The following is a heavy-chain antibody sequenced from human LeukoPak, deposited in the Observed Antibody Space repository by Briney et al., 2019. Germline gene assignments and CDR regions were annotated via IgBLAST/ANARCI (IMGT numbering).Heavy chain of an antibody. Sequence: GASVKVSCKASGYTFTGYYMHRVRQAPGQGLEWMGWINPNSGGTNYAQKFQGRVTMTRDTSISTAYMELSRLRSDDTAVYYCAREASSSSGNWFDPWGQGTLVTVSS. CDR3: AREASSSSGNWFDP. D-gene: IGHD6-6*01. V-gene: IGHV1-2*02. CDR2: INPNSGGT. J-gene: IGHJ5*02. CDR1: GYTFTGYY.